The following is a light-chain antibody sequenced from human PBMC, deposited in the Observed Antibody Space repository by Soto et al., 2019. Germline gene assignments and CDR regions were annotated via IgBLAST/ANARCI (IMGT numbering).Light chain of an antibody. V-gene: IGLV7-43*01. Sequence: QSVVTQEPSLTVSPGGTVTLTCASRTGAVTSANYPSWFQQKPGQPPRTLIYTTNSRHSWTPARFSGSLLGGKAALTLSGAQPEDEADYYCLLYYGGAHLVFGGGTKLTVL. CDR3: LLYYGGAHLV. CDR2: TTN. CDR1: TGAVTSANY. J-gene: IGLJ2*01.